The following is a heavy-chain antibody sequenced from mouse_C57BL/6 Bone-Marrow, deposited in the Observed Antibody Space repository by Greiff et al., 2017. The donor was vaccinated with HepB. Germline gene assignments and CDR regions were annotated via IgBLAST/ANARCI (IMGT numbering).Heavy chain of an antibody. CDR2: ISYDGSN. Sequence: EVKLQESGPGLVKPSQSLSLTCSVTGYSITSGYYWNWIRQFPGNKLEWMGYISYDGSNNYNPSLKNRISITRDTSKNQFFLKLNSVTTEDTATYYCARDGVSYYAMDYWGQGTSVTVSS. J-gene: IGHJ4*01. CDR3: ARDGVSYYAMDY. V-gene: IGHV3-6*01. CDR1: GYSITSGYY.